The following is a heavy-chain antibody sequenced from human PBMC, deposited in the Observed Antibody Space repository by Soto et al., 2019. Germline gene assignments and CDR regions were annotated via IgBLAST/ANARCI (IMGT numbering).Heavy chain of an antibody. CDR1: GFTFSNYG. D-gene: IGHD3-22*01. CDR2: IWYDGSNK. CDR3: ARDENYDTPFDY. V-gene: IGHV3-33*01. Sequence: GGSLRLSCAASGFTFSNYGMHWVRQAPGKGLEWVAVIWYDGSNKYYADSVRGRFTISRDNSKNTLYLQMNSLRAEDTAVYYCARDENYDTPFDYWGQGTLVTVSS. J-gene: IGHJ4*02.